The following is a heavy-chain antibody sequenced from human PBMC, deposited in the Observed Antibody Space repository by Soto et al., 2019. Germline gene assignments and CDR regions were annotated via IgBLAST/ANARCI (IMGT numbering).Heavy chain of an antibody. CDR2: ISAYNGNT. J-gene: IGHJ4*02. CDR1: GYTFTSYG. V-gene: IGHV1-18*04. D-gene: IGHD4-4*01. CDR3: ARDYSNYRTAFDC. Sequence: SVQVTCKASGYTFTSYGISWVQHAPGQGLEWMGWISAYNGNTNYAQKLQGRVTMTTDTSTSTAYMELRSLRSDDTAVYYCARDYSNYRTAFDCWGQGTLVTVSS.